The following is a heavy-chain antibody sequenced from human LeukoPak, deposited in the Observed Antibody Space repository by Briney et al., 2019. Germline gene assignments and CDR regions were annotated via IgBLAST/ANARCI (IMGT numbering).Heavy chain of an antibody. CDR2: ISSSGSTI. Sequence: PGGSLRLSCAASGFTFSDYYMSWIRQAPGKGLEWVSYISSSGSTIYYADSVKGRFTISRDNAKNSLYLQMNSLRDEDTAVYYCASRIAAAGTGTGYWYYGMDVWGQGTTVTVSS. CDR3: ASRIAAAGTGTGYWYYGMDV. J-gene: IGHJ6*02. D-gene: IGHD6-13*01. V-gene: IGHV3-11*04. CDR1: GFTFSDYY.